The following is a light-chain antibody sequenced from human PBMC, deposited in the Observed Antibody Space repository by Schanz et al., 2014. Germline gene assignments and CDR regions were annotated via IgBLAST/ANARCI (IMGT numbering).Light chain of an antibody. CDR1: QTISTW. Sequence: DIQMTQSPSTLSASVGDRVTITCRASQTISTWLAWYQQKPGKAPKLLIYDASNLETGVPSRFSGSGSDTDFTLTIRSLQPEDVATYYCQKYNNAPHTFGQGTKVEIK. V-gene: IGKV1-5*01. J-gene: IGKJ1*01. CDR3: QKYNNAPHT. CDR2: DAS.